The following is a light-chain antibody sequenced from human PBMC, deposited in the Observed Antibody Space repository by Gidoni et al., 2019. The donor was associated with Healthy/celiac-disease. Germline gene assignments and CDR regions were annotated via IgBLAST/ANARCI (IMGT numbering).Light chain of an antibody. CDR3: SSYTSSSSWV. V-gene: IGLV2-14*01. Sequence: QSAMTQPASVSGSPGQPITISCTGTSSDVGGYNYVSWYQQHPGKAPKLMIYEVSNRPSGVSNRFSGSKSGNTASLTISGLQAEDDADYYCSSYTSSSSWVFGGGTKLTVL. J-gene: IGLJ3*02. CDR2: EVS. CDR1: SSDVGGYNY.